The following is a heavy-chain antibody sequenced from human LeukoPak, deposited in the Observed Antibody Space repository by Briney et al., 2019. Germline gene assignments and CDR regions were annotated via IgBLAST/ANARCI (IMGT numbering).Heavy chain of an antibody. V-gene: IGHV1-58*02. D-gene: IGHD3-3*01. CDR2: IVVGSGNT. J-gene: IGHJ5*02. CDR1: GFTFTSSA. CDR3: AAQAPITIFGVVIEP. Sequence: GASVKVSCKASGFTFTSSAMQWVRQARGQRLEWIGWIVVGSGNTNYAQKFQERVTITRDMSTSTAYMELSSLRSEDMAVYYCAAQAPITIFGVVIEPWGQGTLVTVSS.